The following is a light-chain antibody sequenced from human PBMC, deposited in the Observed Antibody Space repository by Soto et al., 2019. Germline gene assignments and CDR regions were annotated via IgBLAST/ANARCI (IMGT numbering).Light chain of an antibody. CDR1: SSDVGGYNY. J-gene: IGLJ1*01. CDR2: DVS. Sequence: SALTQPRSVSGSPGQSVTISCTGTSSDVGGYNYVSWYQQHPGKAPKLMIYDVSKRPSGVPDRSSGSNSGNTASLTISGLQAEDEADYYCCSYAGSYTFGVFGTGTKVTVL. CDR3: CSYAGSYTFGV. V-gene: IGLV2-11*01.